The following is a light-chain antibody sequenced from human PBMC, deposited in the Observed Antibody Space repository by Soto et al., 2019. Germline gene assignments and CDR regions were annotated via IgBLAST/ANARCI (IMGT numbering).Light chain of an antibody. CDR2: ATS. CDR3: QQSYRMPPT. CDR1: QTVAKS. Sequence: DTQMTQSPSSLTASVGDRVTITCRASQTVAKSLNWYQQAPGKAPDLLIYATSHLQSGVPSRFSGSASDTEFTLTITNVQPEDFASYYCQQSYRMPPTFGQGTRLESK. J-gene: IGKJ1*01. V-gene: IGKV1-39*01.